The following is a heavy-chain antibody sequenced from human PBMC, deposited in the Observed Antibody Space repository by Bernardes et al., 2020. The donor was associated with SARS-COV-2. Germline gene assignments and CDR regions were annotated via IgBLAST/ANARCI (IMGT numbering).Heavy chain of an antibody. J-gene: IGHJ5*02. Sequence: ASVKVSCEVSGYTLTELSMHWVRQAPGKGLEWMGGFDPEDGETIYAQKFQGRVTMTEDTSTDTAYMELSSLRSEDTAVYYCATAPAMVRANWFDPWGQGTLVTGSS. CDR2: FDPEDGET. CDR3: ATAPAMVRANWFDP. V-gene: IGHV1-24*01. D-gene: IGHD3-10*01. CDR1: GYTLTELS.